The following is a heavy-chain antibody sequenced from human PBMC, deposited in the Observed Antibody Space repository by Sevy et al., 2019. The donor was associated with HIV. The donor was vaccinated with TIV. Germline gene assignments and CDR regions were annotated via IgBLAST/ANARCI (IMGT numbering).Heavy chain of an antibody. CDR1: GFTFSSYA. V-gene: IGHV3-23*01. D-gene: IGHD3-10*01. J-gene: IGHJ5*02. Sequence: GGYLRLSCAASGFTFSSYAMSWVRQAPGKGLEWVSAISGSGGSTYYADSVKGRFTISRDNSKNTLYLKMNSLRAEDTAVYYCAKKTYYYGSGEGGWFDPWGQGTLVIVSS. CDR2: ISGSGGST. CDR3: AKKTYYYGSGEGGWFDP.